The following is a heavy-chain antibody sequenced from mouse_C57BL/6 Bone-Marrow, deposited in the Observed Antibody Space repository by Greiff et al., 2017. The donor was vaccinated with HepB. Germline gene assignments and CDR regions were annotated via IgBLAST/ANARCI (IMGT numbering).Heavy chain of an antibody. D-gene: IGHD5-1*01. CDR1: GYTFTSYW. CDR3: ARGVLPKEKDFDY. Sequence: QVQLQQSGAELVKPGASVKMSCKASGYTFTSYWITWVKQRPGQGLEWIGDIYPGSGSTNYNEKFKSKATLTVDTSSSTAYMQLSSLTSEDSAVYYCARGVLPKEKDFDYWGQGTTLTVSS. J-gene: IGHJ2*01. CDR2: IYPGSGST. V-gene: IGHV1-55*01.